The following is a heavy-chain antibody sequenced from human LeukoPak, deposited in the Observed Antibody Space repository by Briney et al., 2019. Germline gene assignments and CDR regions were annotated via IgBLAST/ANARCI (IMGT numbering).Heavy chain of an antibody. CDR1: GGSISSYY. D-gene: IGHD3-22*01. V-gene: IGHV4-4*07. Sequence: PSETLSLTCTVPGGSISSYYWSWIRQPAGKGLEWIGRIYTSGSANYNPSLKSRVTMSVDTSKNQFSLKLGSVTAADTAVYYCARDREGYYYDSRGYYFDYWGQGTLVTVSS. CDR3: ARDREGYYYDSRGYYFDY. J-gene: IGHJ4*02. CDR2: IYTSGSA.